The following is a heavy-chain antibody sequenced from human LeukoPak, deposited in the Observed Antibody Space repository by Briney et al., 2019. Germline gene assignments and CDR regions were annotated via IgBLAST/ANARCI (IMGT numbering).Heavy chain of an antibody. J-gene: IGHJ1*01. Sequence: GGSLRLSCAASGFTVSSNYMTWVRQAPGKGLEWVSVIYSGGSTYYADSVKGRFTISRDNSKNSLYLQMNSLRAEDTAVYYCATYSSLNRREFQYWGQGTLLTVSS. D-gene: IGHD3-22*01. CDR2: IYSGGST. V-gene: IGHV3-66*01. CDR3: ATYSSLNRREFQY. CDR1: GFTVSSNY.